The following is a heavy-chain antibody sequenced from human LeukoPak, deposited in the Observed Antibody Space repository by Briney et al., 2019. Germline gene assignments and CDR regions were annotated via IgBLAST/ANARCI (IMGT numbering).Heavy chain of an antibody. J-gene: IGHJ4*02. V-gene: IGHV3-15*01. Sequence: PGGSLRLSCAASGFTFSNAWMNWVRQAPGKGLEWVGRVKSNTDGGTADYAAPVKGRFTVSRDDSKSTVYLQMNSLKTEDTAVYYCTTPSSVVTGPFDYWGQGTLVTVSS. CDR1: GFTFSNAW. CDR3: TTPSSVVTGPFDY. D-gene: IGHD4-23*01. CDR2: VKSNTDGGTA.